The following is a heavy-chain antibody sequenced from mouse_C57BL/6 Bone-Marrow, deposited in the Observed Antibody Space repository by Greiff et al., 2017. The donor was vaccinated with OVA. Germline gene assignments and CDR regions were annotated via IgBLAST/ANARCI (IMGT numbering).Heavy chain of an antibody. CDR1: GFTFSDYY. Sequence: EVKVVESEGGLVQPGSSMKLSCTASGFTFSDYYMAWVRQVPEKGLEWVANINYDGSSTYYLDSLKSRFIISRDNAKNILYLQMSSLKSEDTATYYCAREDYYGSTSYWYFDVWGTGTTVTVSS. V-gene: IGHV5-16*01. D-gene: IGHD1-1*01. CDR3: AREDYYGSTSYWYFDV. CDR2: INYDGSST. J-gene: IGHJ1*03.